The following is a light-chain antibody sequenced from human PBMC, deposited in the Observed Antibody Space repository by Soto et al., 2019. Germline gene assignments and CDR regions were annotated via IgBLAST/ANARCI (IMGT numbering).Light chain of an antibody. J-gene: IGLJ1*01. CDR2: EVS. CDR1: SGDVGGYKF. CDR3: GSYTGNIYV. Sequence: QSVLTQPASVSGSPGQSITIYCTGTSGDVGGYKFVSWYQQHPGKAPKLMIYEVSNRPSGVSSRFSGSKSGNTASLTISGLQAEDEADYFGGSYTGNIYVFGNGTKLTVL. V-gene: IGLV2-14*01.